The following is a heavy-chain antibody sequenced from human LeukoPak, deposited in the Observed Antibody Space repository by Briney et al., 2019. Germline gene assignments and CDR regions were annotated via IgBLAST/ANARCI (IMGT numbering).Heavy chain of an antibody. J-gene: IGHJ4*02. CDR2: ISSSGFTI. V-gene: IGHV3-48*03. D-gene: IGHD3-10*01. CDR3: ARDGRGKYYYGSGIDY. Sequence: PGGSLRLSCAASGFTFSSYEMNWVCQAPGKGLEWVSYISSSGFTIYYADSVKGRFTISRDNAKNSLYPQMNSLRAEDTAVYYCARDGRGKYYYGSGIDYWGQGTLVTVSS. CDR1: GFTFSSYE.